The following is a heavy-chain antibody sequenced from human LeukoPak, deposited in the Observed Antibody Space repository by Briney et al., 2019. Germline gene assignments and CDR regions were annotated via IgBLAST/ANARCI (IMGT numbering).Heavy chain of an antibody. V-gene: IGHV3-23*01. CDR2: ISGSGGST. CDR3: AKEDCSGGSCYSYYLDY. J-gene: IGHJ4*02. Sequence: GGSLRLSCAASGFTFSSYAMSWVRQAPGKGLEWVSAISGSGGSTYYADSVKGRFTISRDNSKNTLYLQMNSLRAEDTAVYYCAKEDCSGGSCYSYYLDYWGQGTLVTVSS. CDR1: GFTFSSYA. D-gene: IGHD2-15*01.